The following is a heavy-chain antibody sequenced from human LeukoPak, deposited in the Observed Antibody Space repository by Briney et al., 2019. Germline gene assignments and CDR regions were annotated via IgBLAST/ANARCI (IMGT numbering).Heavy chain of an antibody. CDR2: ISARSISM. V-gene: IGHV3-21*01. D-gene: IGHD3-9*01. CDR3: ARGPSDWLFDI. CDR1: GFTFGDYT. J-gene: IGHJ3*02. Sequence: GGSLRLSCAASGFTFGDYTMNWVRQAPGKGLEWVSSISARSISMNYADSVKGRFTISRDNAENSLYLQMNSLRADDTAVFYCARGPSDWLFDIWGQGTMVTVSS.